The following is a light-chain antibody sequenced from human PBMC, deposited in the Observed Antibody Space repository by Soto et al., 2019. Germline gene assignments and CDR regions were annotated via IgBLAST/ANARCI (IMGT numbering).Light chain of an antibody. CDR1: SSDVGIYKY. CDR2: EVT. Sequence: QSVLTQPASVSGSPGQSITISCTGTSSDVGIYKYVSWYQQHPGKAPNLMIYEVTNRPSGVSDRFSGSKSGNTASLTISGLQAVDEADYYCSSFTSSSTVVFGGGTKLTVL. J-gene: IGLJ2*01. V-gene: IGLV2-14*01. CDR3: SSFTSSSTVV.